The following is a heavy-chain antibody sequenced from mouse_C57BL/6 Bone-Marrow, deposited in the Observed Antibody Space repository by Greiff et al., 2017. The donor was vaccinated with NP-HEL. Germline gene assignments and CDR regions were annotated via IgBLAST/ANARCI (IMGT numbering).Heavy chain of an antibody. CDR3: ARSGIYYGYPFAY. J-gene: IGHJ3*01. CDR1: GYTFTSYD. D-gene: IGHD2-2*01. V-gene: IGHV1-85*01. Sequence: VQRVESGPELVKPGASVKLSCKASGYTFTSYDINWVKQRPGQGLEWIGWIYPRDGSTKYNEKFKGKATLTVDTSSSTAYMELHSLTSEDSAVYFCARSGIYYGYPFAYWGQGTLVTVSA. CDR2: IYPRDGST.